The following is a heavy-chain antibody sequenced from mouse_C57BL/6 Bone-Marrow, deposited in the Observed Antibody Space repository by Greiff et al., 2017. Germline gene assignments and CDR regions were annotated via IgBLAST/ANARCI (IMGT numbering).Heavy chain of an antibody. V-gene: IGHV1-75*01. CDR3: ARAPLYYYGFPFAY. CDR2: IFPGSGST. Sequence: QVQLQQSGPELVKPGASVKISCKASGYTFTDSYINWVKQRPGQGLEWIGWIFPGSGSTYYNEKFKGKATLTVDKSSSTAYMLLSSLTSEDSAVYFCARAPLYYYGFPFAYWGQGTLVTVSA. J-gene: IGHJ3*01. CDR1: GYTFTDSY. D-gene: IGHD1-1*01.